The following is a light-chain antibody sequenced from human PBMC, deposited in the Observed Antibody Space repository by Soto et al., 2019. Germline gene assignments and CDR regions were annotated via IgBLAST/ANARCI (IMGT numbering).Light chain of an antibody. CDR2: GAS. Sequence: EIVLTQSPGALSLSPGARVTLSCRVSQNVSGRNLGWYQQKPGQSPRLLIYGASSRATGIPDRFSGSGSGTDFTLTISRLEAEDFAVYYCHLYESSVWTFGQGTKVEI. V-gene: IGKV3-20*01. CDR3: HLYESSVWT. CDR1: QNVSGRN. J-gene: IGKJ1*01.